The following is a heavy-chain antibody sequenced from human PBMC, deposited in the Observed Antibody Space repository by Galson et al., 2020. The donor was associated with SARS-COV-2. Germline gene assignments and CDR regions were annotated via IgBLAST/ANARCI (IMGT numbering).Heavy chain of an antibody. CDR2: INHRGST. J-gene: IGHJ6*03. Sequence: SETLSLTCAVYGGSFRNYYWTWIRQSPEKGLEWLGEINHRGSTNYNPSLKSRVAMSVDASKNQFSLSLSSVTAADTAVYYCARGAEERRCRVVVPYYYSYMDVWGSGTTVTVSS. D-gene: IGHD2-15*01. CDR3: ARGAEERRCRVVVPYYYSYMDV. CDR1: GGSFRNYY. V-gene: IGHV4-34*01.